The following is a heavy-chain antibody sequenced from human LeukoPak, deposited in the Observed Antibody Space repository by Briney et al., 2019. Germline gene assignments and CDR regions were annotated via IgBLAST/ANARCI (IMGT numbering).Heavy chain of an antibody. V-gene: IGHV4-38-2*02. CDR1: GYSISSGYY. CDR2: IYHSGST. Sequence: PSETLSLTCTVSGYSISSGYYWGWIRQPPGKGLEWIGSIYHSGSTYYNPSLKSRVTISVDTSKNQFSLKLSSVTAADTAVYYCARDPTRVRGVIPFDPWGQGTLVTVSS. J-gene: IGHJ5*02. D-gene: IGHD3-10*01. CDR3: ARDPTRVRGVIPFDP.